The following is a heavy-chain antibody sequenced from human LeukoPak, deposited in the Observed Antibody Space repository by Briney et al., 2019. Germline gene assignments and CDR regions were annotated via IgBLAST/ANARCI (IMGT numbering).Heavy chain of an antibody. Sequence: GRSLRLSCAASGFTFSSYAMHWVRQAPGKGLEWVAVISYDGSNKYYADSVKGRFTISRDNSKNTLYLQMNSLRAEDTAVYYCARSPEWQLVHSNFDYWGQGTLVTVSS. V-gene: IGHV3-30-3*01. CDR3: ARSPEWQLVHSNFDY. J-gene: IGHJ4*02. CDR2: ISYDGSNK. D-gene: IGHD6-6*01. CDR1: GFTFSSYA.